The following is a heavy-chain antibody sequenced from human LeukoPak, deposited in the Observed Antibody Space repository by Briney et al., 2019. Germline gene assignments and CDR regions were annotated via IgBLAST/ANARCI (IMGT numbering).Heavy chain of an antibody. CDR3: ARESPRCSGGSCYPWFDP. J-gene: IGHJ5*02. Sequence: KSSQTLSLTCTVSGGSISSGDYYWSWIRQPPGKGLEWIGYIYYSGSTYYNPSLKSRVTISVDTSKNQFSLKLSSVTAADTAVYYCARESPRCSGGSCYPWFDPWGQGTLVTVSS. CDR1: GGSISSGDYY. D-gene: IGHD2-15*01. CDR2: IYYSGST. V-gene: IGHV4-30-4*08.